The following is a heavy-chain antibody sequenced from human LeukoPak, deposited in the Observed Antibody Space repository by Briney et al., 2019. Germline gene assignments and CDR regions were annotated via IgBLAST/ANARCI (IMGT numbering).Heavy chain of an antibody. V-gene: IGHV4-34*01. CDR3: ARGLKPYCTNGVCYTGGF. CDR1: GGSLSGFY. D-gene: IGHD2-8*01. Sequence: SETLSLTCGVYGGSLSGFYWNWIRQPPGKGLEWVGEMNPSGRTTYNPSLKSRVSMSLDTSKNQFSLKLSSVTAADTAVYYCARGLKPYCTNGVCYTGGFWGQGTLVTVSP. J-gene: IGHJ4*02. CDR2: MNPSGRT.